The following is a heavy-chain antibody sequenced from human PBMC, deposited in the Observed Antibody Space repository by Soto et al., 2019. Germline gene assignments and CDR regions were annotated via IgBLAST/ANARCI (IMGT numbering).Heavy chain of an antibody. Sequence: QLQLQESGPGLVKPSETLSLTCTVSGGSISSSSYYWGWIRQPPGKGLEWIGSIYYSGSTYYNPSLKSRVTISVDTSKTQFTLKLSSVTAADTAVYYCARTLEMATIRGPFDYWGQGTLVTVSS. V-gene: IGHV4-39*01. CDR3: ARTLEMATIRGPFDY. J-gene: IGHJ4*02. CDR1: GGSISSSSYY. CDR2: IYYSGST. D-gene: IGHD5-12*01.